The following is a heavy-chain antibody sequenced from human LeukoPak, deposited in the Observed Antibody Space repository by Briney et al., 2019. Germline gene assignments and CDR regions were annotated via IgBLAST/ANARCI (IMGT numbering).Heavy chain of an antibody. V-gene: IGHV3-64*01. CDR3: AREPLQLGYDSSGWAYFDY. Sequence: GGSLRLSCAASGFTFSSYAMHWVRQAPGKGLEYVSAISSNGGSTYYANSVKGRFTISRDNSKNTLYLQMGSLRAEDMAVYYCAREPLQLGYDSSGWAYFDYWGQGTLVTVSS. CDR2: ISSNGGST. D-gene: IGHD3-22*01. CDR1: GFTFSSYA. J-gene: IGHJ4*02.